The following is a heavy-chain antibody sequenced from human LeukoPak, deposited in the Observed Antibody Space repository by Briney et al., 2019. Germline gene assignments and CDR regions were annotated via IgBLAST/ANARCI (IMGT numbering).Heavy chain of an antibody. D-gene: IGHD2-2*01. CDR2: IIPIFGTA. CDR1: GGTFSSYA. CDR3: ASGPIYCSSTSCYFDY. V-gene: IGHV1-69*13. Sequence: SVKVSCKASGGTFSSYAISWVRQAPGQGLEWMGGIIPIFGTANYAQKFQGRVTITADESTSTAYMELSSLRSEDTAVYYCASGPIYCSSTSCYFDYWGQGILVTVSS. J-gene: IGHJ4*02.